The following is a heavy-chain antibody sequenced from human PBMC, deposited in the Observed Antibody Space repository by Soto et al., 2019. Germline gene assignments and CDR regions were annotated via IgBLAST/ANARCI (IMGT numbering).Heavy chain of an antibody. CDR1: GGSISSGDYY. J-gene: IGHJ4*02. V-gene: IGHV4-30-4*01. Sequence: QVQLQESGPGLVKPSQTLSLTCTVSGGSISSGDYYWSWIRQPPGKGLEWIGYIYYSGSTYYNPSLKSPVTISVDTSKNQFSLKLSSVTAADTAVYSCARYGDYYDSSGYYWRYFDYWGQGTLVTVS. CDR2: IYYSGST. D-gene: IGHD3-22*01. CDR3: ARYGDYYDSSGYYWRYFDY.